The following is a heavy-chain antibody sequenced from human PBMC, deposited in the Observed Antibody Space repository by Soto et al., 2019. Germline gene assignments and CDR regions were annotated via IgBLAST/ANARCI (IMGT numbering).Heavy chain of an antibody. D-gene: IGHD5-18*01. CDR3: ARGGRIVDTGIGYYYYHAMDV. J-gene: IGHJ6*02. Sequence: ASVKVSCKASGYTFTSYYIHWVRQAPGQGLEWMGIFNPTGDTASYAQKLQGRVTMTRDTSTGTAYMELGSLRSEDTAVYYRARGGRIVDTGIGYYYYHAMDVWGQGTTVTAP. CDR1: GYTFTSYY. CDR2: FNPTGDTA. V-gene: IGHV1-46*01.